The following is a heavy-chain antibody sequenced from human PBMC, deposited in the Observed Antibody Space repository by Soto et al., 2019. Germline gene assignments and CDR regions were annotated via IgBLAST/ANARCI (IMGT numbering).Heavy chain of an antibody. V-gene: IGHV3-9*01. CDR2: ISWNSGSI. CDR1: RFTFDDYA. CDR3: AKDMGSSKTCRGMDV. J-gene: IGHJ6*02. D-gene: IGHD6-13*01. Sequence: EVQLVESGGGLVQPGRSLRLSCAASRFTFDDYAMHWVRQAPGKGLEWVSGISWNSGSIGYADSVKGRFTISRDNAKNSLYLQMNSLSAEDTALYYCAKDMGSSKTCRGMDVWGQGTTVTVSS.